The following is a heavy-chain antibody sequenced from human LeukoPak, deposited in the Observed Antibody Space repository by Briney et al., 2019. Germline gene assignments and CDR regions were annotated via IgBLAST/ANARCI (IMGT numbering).Heavy chain of an antibody. CDR1: GGSISSSNW. V-gene: IGHV4-4*02. Sequence: SETLSLTCAVSGGSISSSNWWSWVRQPPGKGLEWIGEIYHSGSTNYNPSLKSRVTISVDKSKNQFSLKLSSVTAADTAVYYCARDPPHDYGDYGLDYWGQGTLVTVSS. J-gene: IGHJ4*02. CDR2: IYHSGST. CDR3: ARDPPHDYGDYGLDY. D-gene: IGHD4-17*01.